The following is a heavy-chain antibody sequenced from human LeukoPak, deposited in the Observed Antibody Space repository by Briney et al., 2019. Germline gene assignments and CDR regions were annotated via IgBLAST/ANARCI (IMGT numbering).Heavy chain of an antibody. CDR3: ARDYGSGTSDY. D-gene: IGHD3-10*01. CDR1: GGSISSYY. Sequence: SETLSLTCTVSGGSISSYYWSWIRQPPGKGLEWIGYIYTSGSTNYNPSLKSRATISVDTSKNQFSLKLSSVTAADTAVYYCARDYGSGTSDYWGQGTLVTVSS. J-gene: IGHJ4*02. CDR2: IYTSGST. V-gene: IGHV4-4*09.